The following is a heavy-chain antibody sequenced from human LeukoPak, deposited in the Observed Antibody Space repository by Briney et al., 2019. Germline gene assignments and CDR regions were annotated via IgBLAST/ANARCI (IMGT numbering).Heavy chain of an antibody. Sequence: PGGSLRLSCAASGFTFSSYSMNWVRQAPGKGLEWVSSISSSSYIYYADSVKGRFTISRDNAKNSLYLQMNSLRAEDTAVYYCARESYDYGDYGCDYWGQGTLVTVSS. V-gene: IGHV3-21*01. CDR1: GFTFSSYS. D-gene: IGHD4-17*01. CDR2: ISSSSYI. J-gene: IGHJ4*02. CDR3: ARESYDYGDYGCDY.